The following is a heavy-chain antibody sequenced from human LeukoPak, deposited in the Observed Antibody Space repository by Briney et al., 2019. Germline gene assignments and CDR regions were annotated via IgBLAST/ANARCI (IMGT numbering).Heavy chain of an antibody. CDR3: ANTYSSGGMSLYFDY. J-gene: IGHJ4*02. CDR1: GFTFSSNC. D-gene: IGHD6-19*01. V-gene: IGHV3-30*18. CDR2: ISYDGSNK. Sequence: GGSLRLSCAASGFTFSSNCMHWVRQALGKGLEWVAVISYDGSNKYYADSVKGRFTISRDNSKNTLYLQVNSLRAEDTAVYYCANTYSSGGMSLYFDYWGQGTLVTVSS.